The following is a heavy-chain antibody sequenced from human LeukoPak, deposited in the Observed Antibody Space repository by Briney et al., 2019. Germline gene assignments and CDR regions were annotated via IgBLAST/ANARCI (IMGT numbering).Heavy chain of an antibody. CDR1: GYTFTSYG. CDR2: INPNSGGT. Sequence: GASVKVSCKASGYTFTSYGISWVRQAPGQGLEWMGWINPNSGGTNYAQKFQGRVTMTRDTSISTAYMELSRLRSDDTAVYYCARGVTATLSPLDYWGQGTLVTVSS. V-gene: IGHV1-2*02. CDR3: ARGVTATLSPLDY. D-gene: IGHD2-21*02. J-gene: IGHJ4*02.